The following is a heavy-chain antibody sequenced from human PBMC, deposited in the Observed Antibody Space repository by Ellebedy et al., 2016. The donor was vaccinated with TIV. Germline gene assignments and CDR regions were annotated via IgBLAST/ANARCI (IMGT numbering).Heavy chain of an antibody. CDR2: IFYSGST. Sequence: MPSETLSLTCTVSGGSISSHYWSWIRQPPGKGLEWLGQIFYSGSTNYNPSLRSRVTISIDTSKNQFSLRLASVTAADTAAYYCARRNITISGVTDVFDVWGQGTMVTVSS. CDR3: ARRNITISGVTDVFDV. D-gene: IGHD3-3*01. V-gene: IGHV4-59*11. J-gene: IGHJ3*01. CDR1: GGSISSHY.